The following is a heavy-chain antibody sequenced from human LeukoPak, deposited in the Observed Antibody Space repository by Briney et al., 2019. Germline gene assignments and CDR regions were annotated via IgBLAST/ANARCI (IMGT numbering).Heavy chain of an antibody. D-gene: IGHD3-3*01. V-gene: IGHV2-5*02. CDR1: GFSLTTSGVG. CDR3: ARTERCGVITIFGVVSPVDAFDI. CDR2: IYWDDEK. Sequence: SGPTLVNPTQTLTLTCTLSGFSLTTSGVGVGWIRQPPGKALEWLALIYWDDEKRYSPSLKSRLTITKDTSENQVVLTMTNMDPVDTATYYCARTERCGVITIFGVVSPVDAFDIWGQGTMVTVSS. J-gene: IGHJ3*02.